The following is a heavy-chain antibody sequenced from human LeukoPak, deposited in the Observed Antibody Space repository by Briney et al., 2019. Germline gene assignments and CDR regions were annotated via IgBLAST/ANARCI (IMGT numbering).Heavy chain of an antibody. Sequence: GGSLRLSCAASGFTFSSYAMSWVRQAPGKGLEWVSAISGSGGSTYYADSVKGRFTISRDNSKNALYLQMNSLRAEETAVYYCAKGLGSGSGYFDYWGQGTLVTVSS. V-gene: IGHV3-23*01. CDR1: GFTFSSYA. D-gene: IGHD3-10*01. J-gene: IGHJ4*02. CDR2: ISGSGGST. CDR3: AKGLGSGSGYFDY.